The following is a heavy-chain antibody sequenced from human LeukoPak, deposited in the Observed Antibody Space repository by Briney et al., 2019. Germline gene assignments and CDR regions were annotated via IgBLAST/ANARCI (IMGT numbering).Heavy chain of an antibody. Sequence: SQTLSLTSAISGDSVSINSAAWNWIRQSPSRGLEWLGRTYYRSKWYNHYAVSLKSRITIHPDTSKNQFSLQLNSVTPEYTAIYFCAREGEVGTTWSWFDPWGQGTLVTVSS. V-gene: IGHV6-1*01. J-gene: IGHJ5*02. CDR3: AREGEVGTTWSWFDP. CDR1: GDSVSINSAA. CDR2: TYYRSKWYN. D-gene: IGHD1-26*01.